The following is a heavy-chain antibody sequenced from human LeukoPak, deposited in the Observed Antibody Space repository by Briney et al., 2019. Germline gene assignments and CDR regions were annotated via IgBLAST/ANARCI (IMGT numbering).Heavy chain of an antibody. Sequence: PGGSLRLSCAASGFTFSNAWMAWVRQAPGKGLEWVALTNEDESAKYYVDSVKGRFTISRDNAKNSLFLQMNSLRDEDTAMYYCARGVNRAYDIWGHGTMVTVSS. CDR3: ARGVNRAYDI. CDR2: TNEDESAK. J-gene: IGHJ3*02. CDR1: GFTFSNAW. D-gene: IGHD2-8*01. V-gene: IGHV3-7*01.